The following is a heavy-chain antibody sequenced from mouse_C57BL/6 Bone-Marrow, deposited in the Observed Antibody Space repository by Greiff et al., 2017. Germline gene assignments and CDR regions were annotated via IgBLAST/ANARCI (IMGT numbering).Heavy chain of an antibody. CDR2: IFPGGGYT. V-gene: IGHV1-63*01. Sequence: QVQLQQSGAELVRPGTSVKMSCKASGYTFTNYWIGWAKQRPGHGLEWIGDIFPGGGYTNYNEKFKGKATLTADKSSSTAYMQFSSLTSEDSTIYYGAREARNYYGGSYGYFDVWGTGTTVTVAS. J-gene: IGHJ1*03. CDR3: AREARNYYGGSYGYFDV. D-gene: IGHD1-1*01. CDR1: GYTFTNYW.